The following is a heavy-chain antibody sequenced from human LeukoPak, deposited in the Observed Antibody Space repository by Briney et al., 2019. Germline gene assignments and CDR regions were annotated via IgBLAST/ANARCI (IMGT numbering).Heavy chain of an antibody. V-gene: IGHV3-20*04. CDR3: ARIGYSYGYGLDYYYYMDV. CDR1: GFTFDDYG. CDR2: INWNGGST. Sequence: PRGSLRLSCAASGFTFDDYGMSWVRQAPGKGLEWVSGINWNGGSTGYADSVKGRFTISRDNAKNSLYLQMNSLRAEDTALYYCARIGYSYGYGLDYYYYMDVWGKGTTVTVSS. J-gene: IGHJ6*03. D-gene: IGHD5-18*01.